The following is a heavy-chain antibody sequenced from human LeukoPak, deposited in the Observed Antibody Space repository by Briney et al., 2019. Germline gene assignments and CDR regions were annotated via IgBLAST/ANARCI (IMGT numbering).Heavy chain of an antibody. CDR2: VDHTRST. D-gene: IGHD1-1*01. V-gene: IGHV4-59*01. J-gene: IGHJ6*03. CDR3: ARGRVSSSTWYSTYYYYFYMDV. Sequence: PSETLSLTCSVSDDSITMYYWTWIRQPPGKGLEWIGYVDHTRSTNFNPSLNGRVSISRDTTKNLFSLRLRSVTAADTAVYFCARGRVSSSTWYSTYYYYFYMDVWGKGPTVTVSS. CDR1: DDSITMYY.